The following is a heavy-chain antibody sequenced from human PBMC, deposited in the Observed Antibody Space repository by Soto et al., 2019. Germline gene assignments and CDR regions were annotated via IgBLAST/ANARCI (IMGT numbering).Heavy chain of an antibody. Sequence: QVQLVQSGAEVKKPGSSVKVSCKASGGTFSSYAISWVRQAPGQGIEWMGGIIPIFGTANYAQKFQGRVTSTADESTSTADMELSSLRSEDTAVYYCARGKTYYYDSSGYYSRYDYGMDVWGQGTTVTVSS. D-gene: IGHD3-22*01. CDR3: ARGKTYYYDSSGYYSRYDYGMDV. CDR2: IIPIFGTA. CDR1: GGTFSSYA. J-gene: IGHJ6*02. V-gene: IGHV1-69*01.